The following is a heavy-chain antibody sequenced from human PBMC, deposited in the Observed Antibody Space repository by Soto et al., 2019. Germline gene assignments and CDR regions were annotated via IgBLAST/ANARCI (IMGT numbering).Heavy chain of an antibody. Sequence: SGGGVVQPGRSLRLSCAASGFTFSSYAMHWVRQAPGKGLEWVAVISYDGSNKYYADSVKGRFTISRDNSKNTLYLQMNSLRAEDTAVYYCARDRDWSYYFDYWGQGTLVTVSS. V-gene: IGHV3-30-3*01. CDR1: GFTFSSYA. CDR3: ARDRDWSYYFDY. D-gene: IGHD3-9*01. J-gene: IGHJ4*02. CDR2: ISYDGSNK.